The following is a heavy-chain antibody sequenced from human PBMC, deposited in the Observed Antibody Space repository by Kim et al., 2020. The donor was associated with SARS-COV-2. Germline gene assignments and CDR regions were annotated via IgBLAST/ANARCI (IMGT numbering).Heavy chain of an antibody. V-gene: IGHV3-74*01. CDR2: IISDGSST. J-gene: IGHJ6*02. CDR3: ARGRAGGSAIYYHGMDV. Sequence: GGSLRLSCAASGFTFSNYWMHWVRQAPGKGLVWVSRIISDGSSTTYTDSVKGRFTISRDNAKNTLYLQMNSLRAEDTAVYYCARGRAGGSAIYYHGMDVWGQGTTVTVSS. CDR1: GFTFSNYW. D-gene: IGHD3-10*01.